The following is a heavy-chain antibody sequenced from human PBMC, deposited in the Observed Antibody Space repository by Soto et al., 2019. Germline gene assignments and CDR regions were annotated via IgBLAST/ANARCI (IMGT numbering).Heavy chain of an antibody. CDR2: SKNKGNNYFT. CDR3: ARQTVVPADRVNCFDY. J-gene: IGHJ4*02. V-gene: IGHV3-72*01. Sequence: PGGSLRLSCAVSGFTFSDHFMDWVRQAPGKGLEWVGRSKNKGNNYFTEYAASVKGRFTISRDDSNNCLLLQMSSLRDEDTALYYCARQTVVPADRVNCFDYWGQGTLVTVSS. CDR1: GFTFSDHF. D-gene: IGHD2-2*01.